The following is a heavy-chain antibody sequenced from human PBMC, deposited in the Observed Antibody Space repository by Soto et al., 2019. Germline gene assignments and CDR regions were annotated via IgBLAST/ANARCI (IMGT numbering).Heavy chain of an antibody. D-gene: IGHD4-17*01. CDR3: ARRYGDCFDF. CDR1: GGSISSYY. Sequence: QVQLQESGPGLVKPSETLSLTCTVSGGSISSYYWGWIRQPPGKGLEWIGYIYYSGNTNYNPSLKSRVTISVDTSKNQFSLKLSSVTAADTAVYYCARRYGDCFDFWGQGTLVTVSS. V-gene: IGHV4-59*08. CDR2: IYYSGNT. J-gene: IGHJ4*02.